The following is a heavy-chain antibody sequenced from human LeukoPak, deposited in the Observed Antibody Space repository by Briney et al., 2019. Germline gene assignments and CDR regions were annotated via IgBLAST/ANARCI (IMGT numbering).Heavy chain of an antibody. D-gene: IGHD4-17*01. CDR3: AIRAGDYGRGYFDY. CDR2: IYYSGST. Sequence: PSETLSLTCTVSGGSISSYYWSWIRQPPGKGLEWIGYIYYSGSTNYNPSLKSRVTISVDTSKNQFSLKLSSVTAADTAVYYCAIRAGDYGRGYFDYWGQGTLVTVSS. J-gene: IGHJ4*02. CDR1: GGSISSYY. V-gene: IGHV4-59*12.